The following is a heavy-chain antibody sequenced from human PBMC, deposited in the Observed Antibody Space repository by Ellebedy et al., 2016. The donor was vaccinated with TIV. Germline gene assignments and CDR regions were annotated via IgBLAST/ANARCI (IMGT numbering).Heavy chain of an antibody. J-gene: IGHJ3*01. D-gene: IGHD3-22*01. Sequence: GGSLRLSCAASGFTFSSFAMSWVRQAPGKGLEWVSVISGGGGNTEYADSVKGRFTISSDNSKNTLNLQMNTLRAEDTALYYCAKSHDTSGYHYIGAFDVWGQGTTVTVSS. CDR3: AKSHDTSGYHYIGAFDV. V-gene: IGHV3-23*01. CDR2: ISGGGGNT. CDR1: GFTFSSFA.